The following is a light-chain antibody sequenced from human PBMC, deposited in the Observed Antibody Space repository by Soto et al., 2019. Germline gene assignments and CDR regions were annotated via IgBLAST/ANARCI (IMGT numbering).Light chain of an antibody. V-gene: IGKV3-20*01. CDR1: QSVSNNY. Sequence: EIVLTQSPGTLSLSPGARAPLSCRASQSVSNNYLAWYQQKPGQAPRLLIYDASSRATGIPDRFSGSGSGTDFTLTISRLEPEDFAVYYCQQYGSSPRTFGQGTKVDIK. CDR3: QQYGSSPRT. J-gene: IGKJ1*01. CDR2: DAS.